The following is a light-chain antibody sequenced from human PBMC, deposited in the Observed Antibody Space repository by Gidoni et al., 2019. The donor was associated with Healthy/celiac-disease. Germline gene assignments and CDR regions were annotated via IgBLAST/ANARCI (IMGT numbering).Light chain of an antibody. J-gene: IGKJ2*01. Sequence: IVLTPSPATLSLSPGDRATLSCRASQSVSSYLAWYQQKPGQAPRLLIYDASNRATGIPARFSGSGSGTDFTLTISSLEPEDFVVYYCQQRSNWPPVYTFGQGTKLEIK. CDR2: DAS. CDR1: QSVSSY. V-gene: IGKV3-11*01. CDR3: QQRSNWPPVYT.